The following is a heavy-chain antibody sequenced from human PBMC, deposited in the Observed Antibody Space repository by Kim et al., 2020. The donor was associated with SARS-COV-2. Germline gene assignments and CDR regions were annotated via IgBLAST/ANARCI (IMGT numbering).Heavy chain of an antibody. D-gene: IGHD3-16*01. J-gene: IGHJ4*02. CDR3: IKDNVPGGADS. CDR2: IFSIGRT. V-gene: IGHV3-9*01. Sequence: SLRLSCAGSGFTFDEYAMHWVRQAPGKGLEWVSGIFSIGRTGYADSMKGRVTISRDNAKNLLYLQINSLTLEDTAFYFCIKDNVPGGADSWGPGTLVT. CDR1: GFTFDEYA.